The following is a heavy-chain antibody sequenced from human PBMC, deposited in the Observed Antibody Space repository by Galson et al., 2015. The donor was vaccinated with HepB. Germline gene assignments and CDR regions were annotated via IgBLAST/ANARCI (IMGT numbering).Heavy chain of an antibody. Sequence: SVKVSCKVSGYTLTELSIHWVRQAPGKGLEWMGGFDPEDDEKMYAQKFQGRVTMTEDTSTDTAYMELSSLRPEDTAVYFCATTPRYYYDSSDYRGLSDYWGQGTLVTVSS. CDR1: GYTLTELS. V-gene: IGHV1-24*01. CDR3: ATTPRYYYDSSDYRGLSDY. J-gene: IGHJ4*02. D-gene: IGHD3-22*01. CDR2: FDPEDDEK.